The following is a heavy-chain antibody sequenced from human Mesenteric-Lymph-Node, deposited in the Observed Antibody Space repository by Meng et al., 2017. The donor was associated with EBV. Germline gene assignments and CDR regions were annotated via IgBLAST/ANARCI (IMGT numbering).Heavy chain of an antibody. D-gene: IGHD4-17*01. CDR1: GGSFSTFY. Sequence: AQVEQWGAGLLKPSETLSLTCAVYGGSFSTFYWSWIRQPPGKGLEWIGEINHSGNTNYNPSLKSRVTISVDTSKNQFSLRLTSVTAADTAVYYCARVGEADSGDYPNEDSWGQGTLVTVSS. V-gene: IGHV4-34*01. CDR2: INHSGNT. CDR3: ARVGEADSGDYPNEDS. J-gene: IGHJ4*02.